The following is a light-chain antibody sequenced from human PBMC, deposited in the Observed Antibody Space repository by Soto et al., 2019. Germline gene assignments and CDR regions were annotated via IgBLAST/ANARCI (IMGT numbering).Light chain of an antibody. V-gene: IGKV3-15*01. J-gene: IGKJ2*01. Sequence: EIVMTQSPATLSVSPGERATVSCRASQSVSSNLAWYQQKPGQAPRLLIYGASTRATGIPARFSGSGSGTESTLTIGSLQSEDFAVYYCQQYNNWPRNFGQGTKLEIK. CDR3: QQYNNWPRN. CDR1: QSVSSN. CDR2: GAS.